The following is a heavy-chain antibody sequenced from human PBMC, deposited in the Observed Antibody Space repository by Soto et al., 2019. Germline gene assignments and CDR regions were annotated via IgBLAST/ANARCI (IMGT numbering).Heavy chain of an antibody. CDR2: IYYSGST. V-gene: IGHV4-30-4*01. CDR3: ARVTRYCSSTSCYWFDP. CDR1: CGSISSGDYY. D-gene: IGHD2-2*01. Sequence: SETLSLTCTVSCGSISSGDYYWSWIRQPPGKGLEWIGYIYYSGSTYYNPSLKSRVTISVDTSKNQFSLKLSSVTAADTAVYYCARVTRYCSSTSCYWFDPWGQGTLVTVSS. J-gene: IGHJ5*02.